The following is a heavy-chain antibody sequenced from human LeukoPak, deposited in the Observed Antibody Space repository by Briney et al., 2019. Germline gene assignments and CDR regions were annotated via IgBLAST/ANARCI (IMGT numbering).Heavy chain of an antibody. D-gene: IGHD1-1*01. Sequence: GGSLRLSCAASGFSVGYNYVSGVRQAPGKGLEWVSVIYSGGSGGRIYYADSVKGRFTTSRDNSTNTLYLQMNSLKAEDTAVYYCTRGNGQMGYYFDYWGQGTLVTVSS. V-gene: IGHV3-53*01. CDR1: GFSVGYNY. J-gene: IGHJ4*02. CDR3: TRGNGQMGYYFDY. CDR2: IYSGGSGGRI.